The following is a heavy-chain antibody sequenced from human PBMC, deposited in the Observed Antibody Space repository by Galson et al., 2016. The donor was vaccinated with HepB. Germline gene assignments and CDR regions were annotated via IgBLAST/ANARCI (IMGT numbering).Heavy chain of an antibody. J-gene: IGHJ4*02. CDR3: ARIYPFFRARPSYAFDS. CDR2: IKKDGSEK. D-gene: IGHD6-6*01. Sequence: SLRLSCAASGFNSNKYWMSWVRQAPGKGLQWVANIKKDGSEKYYLDSVKGRFTISRDNAKSSLFLQMNSLSPEDTAVYFCARIYPFFRARPSYAFDSWGQGALVSVSS. V-gene: IGHV3-7*03. CDR1: GFNSNKYW.